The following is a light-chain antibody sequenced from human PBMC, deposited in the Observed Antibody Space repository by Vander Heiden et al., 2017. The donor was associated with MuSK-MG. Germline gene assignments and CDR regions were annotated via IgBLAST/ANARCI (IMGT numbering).Light chain of an antibody. CDR3: QQYGSSPPYT. Sequence: EIVLTQSPGTLSLSPGERATVSCRASESVYNRYLAWYQQKPGQSPRLLIYGASRRATGIPDRFSGSGSGTDFTLTISRLEPEDFAVFYCQQYGSSPPYTFGQGTKLXIK. CDR2: GAS. V-gene: IGKV3-20*01. J-gene: IGKJ2*01. CDR1: ESVYNRY.